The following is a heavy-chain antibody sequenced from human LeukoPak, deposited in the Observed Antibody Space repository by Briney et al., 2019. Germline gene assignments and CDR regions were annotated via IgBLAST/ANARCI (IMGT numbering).Heavy chain of an antibody. Sequence: GASVKVSCKASGYTFTSYGISWVRQGPGQGLEWMRWISAYNGNTNYAQKLQGRVTMTTDTSTSTAYMELRSLRSDDTAVYYCARDRYYGSGTYFDYWGQGTLVTVSS. J-gene: IGHJ4*02. CDR1: GYTFTSYG. CDR3: ARDRYYGSGTYFDY. V-gene: IGHV1-18*04. D-gene: IGHD3-10*01. CDR2: ISAYNGNT.